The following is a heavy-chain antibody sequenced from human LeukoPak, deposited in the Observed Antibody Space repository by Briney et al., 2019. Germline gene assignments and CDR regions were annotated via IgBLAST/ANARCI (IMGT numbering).Heavy chain of an antibody. D-gene: IGHD2-15*01. Sequence: PGGSLRLSCAASGFPFSYYGMIWVRQAPGKGLEWVSSISSCSTYMYYADSLKGRFTISRDNAKNSLYLQVDSLRAEDTAVYYCARAIGETDQKTRRYCSGGSCPWDYYYGMDVWGQGTTVTVSS. V-gene: IGHV3-21*01. J-gene: IGHJ6*02. CDR2: ISSCSTYM. CDR1: GFPFSYYG. CDR3: ARAIGETDQKTRRYCSGGSCPWDYYYGMDV.